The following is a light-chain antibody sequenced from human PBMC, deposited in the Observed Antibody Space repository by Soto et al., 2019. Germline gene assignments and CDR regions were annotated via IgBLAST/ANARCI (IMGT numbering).Light chain of an antibody. J-gene: IGKJ4*01. Sequence: EIVLTPSPGTLSLSPGERATLSCRASQSVSSSYLAWYQQKPGQAPRLLIYGASSRATGIPDRFSGSGSGTDFTLTISRLEPEDFAVYYCQQYGSSPLTFGGGTKEEIK. CDR1: QSVSSSY. CDR2: GAS. CDR3: QQYGSSPLT. V-gene: IGKV3-20*01.